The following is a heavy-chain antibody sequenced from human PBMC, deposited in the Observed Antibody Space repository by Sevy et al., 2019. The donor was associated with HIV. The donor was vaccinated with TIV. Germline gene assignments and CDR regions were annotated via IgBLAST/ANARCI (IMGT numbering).Heavy chain of an antibody. V-gene: IGHV3-30*18. J-gene: IGHJ4*02. CDR2: ISSDGNNK. D-gene: IGHD3-22*01. Sequence: GESLKISCAASGFTFSTYAMHWVRQAPGKGLEWVAIISSDGNNKFYADSVKGLLTISRDNSKNTLYLQMNSLRAEDTAIYYCAKPLYFYDGNGYYLDYWGQGTLVTVSS. CDR1: GFTFSTYA. CDR3: AKPLYFYDGNGYYLDY.